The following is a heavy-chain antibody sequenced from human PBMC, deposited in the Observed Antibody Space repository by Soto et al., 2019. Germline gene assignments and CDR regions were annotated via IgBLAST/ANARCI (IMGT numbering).Heavy chain of an antibody. D-gene: IGHD4-17*01. CDR1: GYTFTGYY. Sequence: ASVKVSCKASGYTFTGYYMHWVRQAPGQGLEWMGWINPNSGGTNYAQKFQGWVTMTRDTSISTAYMELSRLRSDDTAVYYCALTVTTPYYFDYWGQGTLVTVSS. CDR3: ALTVTTPYYFDY. J-gene: IGHJ4*02. V-gene: IGHV1-2*04. CDR2: INPNSGGT.